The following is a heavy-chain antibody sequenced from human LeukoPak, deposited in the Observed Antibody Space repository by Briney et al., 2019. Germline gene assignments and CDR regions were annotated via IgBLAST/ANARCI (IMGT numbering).Heavy chain of an antibody. J-gene: IGHJ4*02. CDR1: GGSISSGGFY. CDR3: ARDGDYHASGSVVFDF. CDR2: IYHSGTS. Sequence: SETLSLTCTVSGGSISSGGFYWSWIRQPPGQGLEWIGYIYHSGTSYYNPSLKSRLSMSVDTSENQFSLNLNSVTAADTAVYYCARDGDYHASGSVVFDFWGQGVLVTVSS. V-gene: IGHV4-31*03. D-gene: IGHD3-10*01.